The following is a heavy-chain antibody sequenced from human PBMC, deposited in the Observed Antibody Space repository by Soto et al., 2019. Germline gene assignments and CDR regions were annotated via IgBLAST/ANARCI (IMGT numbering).Heavy chain of an antibody. J-gene: IGHJ4*02. D-gene: IGHD3-22*01. Sequence: GSLRLSCAASGFTFSSYAMHWVRQAPGKGLEWVAVISYDGSNKYYADSLKGRFTISRDNSKNTLYLQMNSLRAEDTAVYYCARDLELLTMIGWGSWTFDYWGQGTLVTVSS. CDR3: ARDLELLTMIGWGSWTFDY. CDR2: ISYDGSNK. V-gene: IGHV3-30-3*01. CDR1: GFTFSSYA.